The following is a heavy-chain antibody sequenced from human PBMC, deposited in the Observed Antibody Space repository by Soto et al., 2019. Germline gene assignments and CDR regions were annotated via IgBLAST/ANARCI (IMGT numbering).Heavy chain of an antibody. CDR1: GDSISSGDSY. CDR3: ARDRMVRGVQPLDV. D-gene: IGHD3-10*01. V-gene: IGHV4-30-4*08. Sequence: QVQLQESGPGLVKPSQTLSLTCTVSGDSISSGDSYWSWIRQAPGKGLEWLGYIYYIGSPYHNPSLTSRLSISVDPSNNQFSLELRSVTDADTAVYFCARDRMVRGVQPLDVWGQGTTVIVSS. J-gene: IGHJ6*02. CDR2: IYYIGSP.